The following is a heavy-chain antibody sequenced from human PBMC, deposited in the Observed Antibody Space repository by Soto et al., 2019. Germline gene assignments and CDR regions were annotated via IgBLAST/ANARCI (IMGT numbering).Heavy chain of an antibody. D-gene: IGHD6-13*01. CDR3: ARDLSSSWYGGANWFDP. Sequence: QVQLVQSGAEEKTPGPSVKVSCKASGGTFSSYAISWVRQAPGHGLEGMGGIIPIFGTANYAQKFQGRVTIPADESKSTAYMELSSLRSEDTAVYYCARDLSSSWYGGANWFDPWGQGTLVTVSS. CDR1: GGTFSSYA. J-gene: IGHJ5*02. V-gene: IGHV1-69*01. CDR2: IIPIFGTA.